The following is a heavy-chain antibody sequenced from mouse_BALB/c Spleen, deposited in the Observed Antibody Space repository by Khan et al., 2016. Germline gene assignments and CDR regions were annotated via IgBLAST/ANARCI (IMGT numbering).Heavy chain of an antibody. CDR1: GFTFNTYA. J-gene: IGHJ3*01. D-gene: IGHD1-1*01. V-gene: IGHV10-1*02. CDR3: VRHNTTAWFAY. Sequence: EVQLVESGGGLVQPKGSLKLSCAASGFTFNTYAMNWVRQAPGKGLEWVARIRSKSNTHATSYADSVKDRFTISRDDSQSLLYLQMNNLKTEDTAMYYCVRHNTTAWFAYWGQGTLVTVSA. CDR2: IRSKSNTHAT.